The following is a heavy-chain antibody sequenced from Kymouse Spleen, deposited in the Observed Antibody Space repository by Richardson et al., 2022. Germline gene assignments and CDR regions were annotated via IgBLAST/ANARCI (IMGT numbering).Heavy chain of an antibody. CDR1: GFTFSSYG. CDR3: ARDTVTTGYYYYGMDV. Sequence: QVQLVESGGGVVQPGRSLRLSCAASGFTFSSYGMHWVRQAPGKGLEWVAVIWYDGSNKYYADSVKGRFTISRDNSKNTLYLQMNSLRAEDTAVYYCARDTVTTGYYYYGMDVWGQGTTVTVSS. J-gene: IGHJ6*02. CDR2: IWYDGSNK. V-gene: IGHV3-33*01. D-gene: IGHD4-11,IGHD4-11*01.